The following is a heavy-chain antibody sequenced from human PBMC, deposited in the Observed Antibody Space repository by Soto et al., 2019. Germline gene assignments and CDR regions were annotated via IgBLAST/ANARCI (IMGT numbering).Heavy chain of an antibody. V-gene: IGHV4-59*01. J-gene: IGHJ4*02. CDR2: VYYTGST. D-gene: IGHD6-19*01. CDR3: ARSVAVPGAHTDY. Sequence: PSETLSLTCSVSGGSISGSYWGWIRQSPGKGLEWLGYVYYTGSTNYSPSLRNRVSISVDTSKNEFSLRLSSVTAADTAVYFCARSVAVPGAHTDYWGQGTQVTVSS. CDR1: GGSISGSY.